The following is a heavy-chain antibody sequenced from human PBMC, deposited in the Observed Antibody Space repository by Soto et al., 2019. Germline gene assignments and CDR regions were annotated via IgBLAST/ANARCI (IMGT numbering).Heavy chain of an antibody. V-gene: IGHV3-21*01. CDR1: GFTFSSYS. CDR3: ARRGSGGSCYSS. CDR2: ISSSSYI. D-gene: IGHD2-15*01. Sequence: GGSLRLSCAASGFTFSSYSMNGVRQAPGKGLEWVSSISSSSYIYYADSVKGRFTISRDNAKNSLYLQMNSLRAEDTAVYYCARRGSGGSCYSSWGQGTLVTVSS. J-gene: IGHJ4*02.